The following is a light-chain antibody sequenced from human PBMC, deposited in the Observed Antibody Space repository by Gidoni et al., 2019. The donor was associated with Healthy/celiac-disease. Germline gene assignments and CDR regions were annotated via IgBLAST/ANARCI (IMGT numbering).Light chain of an antibody. CDR2: AAS. CDR1: QSISSY. CDR3: QQSYSTPILT. Sequence: DIQMTQSPSSLSASVGDRVTITCRASQSISSYLNWYQQKPGKAPKLLIYAASSLQSGVPSRFSGSGSGTDFTLTISSLQPEDFATYYCQQSYSTPILTFGGWTKVEIK. J-gene: IGKJ4*01. V-gene: IGKV1-39*01.